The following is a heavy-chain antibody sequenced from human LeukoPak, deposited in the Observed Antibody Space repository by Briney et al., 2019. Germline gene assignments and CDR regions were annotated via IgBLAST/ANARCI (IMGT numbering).Heavy chain of an antibody. J-gene: IGHJ3*02. CDR2: IYYGGST. V-gene: IGHV4-39*07. Sequence: SETLSLTCTVSGGSLSSSSYYWGWIRQPPEKGLEWIGSIYYGGSTYYNPSLKSRVTISVDTSKNQFSLKLRSVTAADTAVYYCARDGLWIQNAFDIWGQGTMVTVSS. CDR1: GGSLSSSSYY. D-gene: IGHD5-18*01. CDR3: ARDGLWIQNAFDI.